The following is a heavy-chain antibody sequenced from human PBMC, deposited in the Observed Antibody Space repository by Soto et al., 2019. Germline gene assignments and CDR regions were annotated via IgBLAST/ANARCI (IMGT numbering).Heavy chain of an antibody. J-gene: IGHJ4*02. CDR1: GGSISSGGYY. V-gene: IGHV4-31*03. CDR3: ARRMIVVVTPGAFDY. Sequence: QVQLQESGPGLVKPSQTLSLTCTVSGGSISSGGYYWSWIRQHPGKGLEWIGYIYYSGSTYYNPSLKSRVTISVDTSKNQFSLKLSSVTAADTAVYYCARRMIVVVTPGAFDYWGQGTLVTVSS. D-gene: IGHD3-22*01. CDR2: IYYSGST.